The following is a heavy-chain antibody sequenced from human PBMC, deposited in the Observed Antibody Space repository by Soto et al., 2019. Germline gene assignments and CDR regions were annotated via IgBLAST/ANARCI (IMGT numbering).Heavy chain of an antibody. D-gene: IGHD6-19*01. Sequence: QVQXXXSXXGVXQPXXXLXLSCAASGFTFSSYGMHWVRQAPGKGLEWVAVISYDGSNKYYADSVKGRXXXXXXXXXXXXXXXXXXXXXXXXXXXXXAXXGAXYXSGXXXXGXDYWGQGTL. J-gene: IGHJ4*02. CDR2: ISYDGSNK. CDR1: GFTFSSYG. CDR3: AXXGAXYXSGXXXXGXDY. V-gene: IGHV3-30*03.